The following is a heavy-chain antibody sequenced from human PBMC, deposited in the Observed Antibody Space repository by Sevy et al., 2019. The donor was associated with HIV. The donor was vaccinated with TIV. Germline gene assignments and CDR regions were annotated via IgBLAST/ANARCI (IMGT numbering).Heavy chain of an antibody. CDR3: ARDHPYYYESRDDAFDI. Sequence: GGSLRLSCAASGFTFSSYWMHWVRQAPGKGLVWVSRINSDGSSTSYADSVKGRFTISRDNAKNTLYLQMNSLRAEDTAVYYCARDHPYYYESRDDAFDIWGQGTMVTVSS. CDR1: GFTFSSYW. V-gene: IGHV3-74*01. CDR2: INSDGSST. D-gene: IGHD3-22*01. J-gene: IGHJ3*02.